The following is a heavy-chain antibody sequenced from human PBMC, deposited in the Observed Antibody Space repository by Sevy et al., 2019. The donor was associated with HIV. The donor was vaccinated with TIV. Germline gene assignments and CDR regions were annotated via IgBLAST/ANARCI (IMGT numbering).Heavy chain of an antibody. J-gene: IGHJ5*02. D-gene: IGHD3-3*02. V-gene: IGHV3-74*01. CDR3: ARGSYNALLEWLLWVGWFDP. Sequence: GGSLRLSCAASGFTFSSYWMHWVRQAPGKGLVWVSRINSDGSSTSYADSVKGRFTISRDNAKNTLYLQMNSLRAEDTAVYYCARGSYNALLEWLLWVGWFDPWGQGTLVTVSS. CDR2: INSDGSST. CDR1: GFTFSSYW.